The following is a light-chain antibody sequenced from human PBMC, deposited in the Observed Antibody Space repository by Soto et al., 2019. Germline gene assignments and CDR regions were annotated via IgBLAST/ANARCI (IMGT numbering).Light chain of an antibody. Sequence: EIVLTQSPGTLSLSPGERATLSCRASQGVGSNYLAWYQQKPGQAPRLLIYGASSRATGIPDRFSGSGSGTDFILTITGLEPEDSAVFFCQQYGRTFGQGTKVDIK. CDR2: GAS. J-gene: IGKJ1*01. V-gene: IGKV3-20*01. CDR3: QQYGRT. CDR1: QGVGSNY.